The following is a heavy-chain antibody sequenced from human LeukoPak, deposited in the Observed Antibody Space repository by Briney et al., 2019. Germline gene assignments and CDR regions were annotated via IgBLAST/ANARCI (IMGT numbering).Heavy chain of an antibody. J-gene: IGHJ4*02. V-gene: IGHV3-23*01. CDR3: AKGQSAYFDY. CDR1: GFTFSSYA. Sequence: GGSLRLSCAASGFTFSSYAMSWVRQAPGKGLEWVSAISGSGGSTYCADSVKGRFTISRDNSKNTLYLQMNGLRAEDTAVYYCAKGQSAYFDYWGQGTLVTVSS. CDR2: ISGSGGST. D-gene: IGHD4-11*01.